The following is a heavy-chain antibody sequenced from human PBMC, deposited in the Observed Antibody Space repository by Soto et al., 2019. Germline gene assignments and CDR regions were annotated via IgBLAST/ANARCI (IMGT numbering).Heavy chain of an antibody. V-gene: IGHV3-30-3*01. CDR2: ISDDGSTK. CDR3: TRADLTVTLSVFDP. Sequence: QVQVVESGGGVVQPGRSLRLSCAASGFIFSSYATHWVRQTPGKGLEWVAFISDDGSTKYYADSVKGRFTISRDNSKNTLYLQMNSLSAEDTAVYYCTRADLTVTLSVFDPWGQGTLVTVSS. CDR1: GFIFSSYA. D-gene: IGHD4-17*01. J-gene: IGHJ5*02.